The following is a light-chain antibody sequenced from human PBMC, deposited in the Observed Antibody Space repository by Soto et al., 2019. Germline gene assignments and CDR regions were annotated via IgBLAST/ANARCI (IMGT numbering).Light chain of an antibody. Sequence: QAVRTQPPSVSAAPGQKVTISCSGSSSNIGGNSVSWYQQLPGTAPKLLIYDDNKRPSGIPDRFSGSKSGTSATLGITGFQTGDEADYYCGSWDSSLSAYVFGTGTKV. CDR1: SSNIGGNS. V-gene: IGLV1-51*01. CDR2: DDN. J-gene: IGLJ1*01. CDR3: GSWDSSLSAYV.